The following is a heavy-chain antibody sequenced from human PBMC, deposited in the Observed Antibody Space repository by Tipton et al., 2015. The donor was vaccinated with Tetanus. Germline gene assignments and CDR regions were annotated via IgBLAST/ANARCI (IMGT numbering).Heavy chain of an antibody. CDR2: ITYSGST. V-gene: IGHV4-39*07. CDR1: GDAISTNSYF. D-gene: IGHD1-14*01. J-gene: IGHJ4*02. CDR3: AGVTAQRTELYFDH. Sequence: LRLSCIVSGDAISTNSYFWGWIRQPPGKGLEWVGTITYSGSTYYNPSLQSRVTVSADTSKNQFSLRLTSVTAADTAVYFCAGVTAQRTELYFDHWGQGTLVTVSS.